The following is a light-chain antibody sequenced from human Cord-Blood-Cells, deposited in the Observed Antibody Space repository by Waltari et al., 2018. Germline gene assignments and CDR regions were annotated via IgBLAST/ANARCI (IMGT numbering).Light chain of an antibody. CDR3: AAWDDSLSGRV. Sequence: QSVLTHPPSASGTPGPRVTISCSGSSSNMGSNYVYWYQQLPGTAPKLLIYRNNQRPSGVPDRFSGSKSGTSASLAISGLRSEDEADYYCAAWDDSLSGRVFGGGTKLTVL. J-gene: IGLJ2*01. V-gene: IGLV1-47*01. CDR1: SSNMGSNY. CDR2: RNN.